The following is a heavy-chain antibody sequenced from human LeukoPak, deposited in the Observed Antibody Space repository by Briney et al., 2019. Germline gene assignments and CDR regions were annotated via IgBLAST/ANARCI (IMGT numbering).Heavy chain of an antibody. CDR3: ARRDSSSWSHWFDP. CDR1: GGSISSSSYY. J-gene: IGHJ5*02. CDR2: IYYSGST. V-gene: IGHV4-39*01. Sequence: SETLSLTCTVSGGSISSSSYYWGWIRQPPGKGLEWIGSIYYSGSTYYNPSLKSRVTISVDTSKNQFSLKLSSVTAADTAVYYCARRDSSSWSHWFDPWGQGTLVTVSS. D-gene: IGHD6-13*01.